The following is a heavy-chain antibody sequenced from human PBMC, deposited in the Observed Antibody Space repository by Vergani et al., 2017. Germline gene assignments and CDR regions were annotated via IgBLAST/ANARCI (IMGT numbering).Heavy chain of an antibody. D-gene: IGHD1-26*01. J-gene: IGHJ4*02. CDR3: ARDMAWELLEPDY. V-gene: IGHV3-23*01. Sequence: EVQLLESGGRLVQPGGSLRLSCVASGFAFSRYAMSWVRQAPGKGLEWVSGLTASGSGISYADSVRGRFTISRDNSKNTLFLQMDSLRAEDTAVYYCARDMAWELLEPDYWGQGTLVTVSS. CDR1: GFAFSRYA. CDR2: LTASGSGI.